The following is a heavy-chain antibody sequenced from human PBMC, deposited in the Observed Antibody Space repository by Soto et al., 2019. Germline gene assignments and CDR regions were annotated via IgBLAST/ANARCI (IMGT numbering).Heavy chain of an antibody. V-gene: IGHV3-23*01. CDR1: GFTFSSYA. Sequence: EVQLLESGGGLVQPGGSLRLSCAASGFTFSSYAMSWVRQAPGKGLEWVSAISGSGGSTYYADSVKGRFTISRDNSKNTLYRQRNSLRAEDTAVYYCAKVGTVTPTFDYWGQGTLVTVSS. D-gene: IGHD4-17*01. CDR3: AKVGTVTPTFDY. CDR2: ISGSGGST. J-gene: IGHJ4*02.